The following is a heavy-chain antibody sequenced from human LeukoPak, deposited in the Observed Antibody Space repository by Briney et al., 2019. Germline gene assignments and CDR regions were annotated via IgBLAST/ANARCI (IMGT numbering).Heavy chain of an antibody. CDR3: AHSIASSSSSWYHYFDY. Sequence: SGPTLVNPTQTLTLTCTFSGFSLSTSGVGVGWIRQPPGKALEWLALIYWNDDKRYSPSLKSRLTITKDTSKNQVVLTMTNMDPVDTATYYCAHSIASSSSSWYHYFDYWGQGTLVTVSS. J-gene: IGHJ4*02. CDR1: GFSLSTSGVG. CDR2: IYWNDDK. V-gene: IGHV2-5*01. D-gene: IGHD6-13*01.